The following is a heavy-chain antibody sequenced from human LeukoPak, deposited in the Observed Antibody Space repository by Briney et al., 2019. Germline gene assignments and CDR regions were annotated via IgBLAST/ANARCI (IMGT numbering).Heavy chain of an antibody. CDR1: GFTFSTYG. V-gene: IGHV3-23*01. J-gene: IGHJ4*02. Sequence: GGSLRLSCAASGFTFSTYGMSWVRQAPGKGLEWVSTFGGSGASVYYADSVKGRFTVSRDNSKNTLYLQMNSLRVEDTAVYYCAKSGLYYYDYWGQGTLVTVSS. D-gene: IGHD3-10*01. CDR2: FGGSGASV. CDR3: AKSGLYYYDY.